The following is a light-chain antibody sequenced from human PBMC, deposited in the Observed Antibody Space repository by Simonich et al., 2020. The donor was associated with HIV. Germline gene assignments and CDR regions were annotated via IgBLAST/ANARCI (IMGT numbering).Light chain of an antibody. CDR3: QQLNGYPYT. Sequence: DIQLTQSPSFLSASVGDRVTITCRANQGISSYLAWYQQKPGKAPKLLIYAASTLQSGVPSRFSGSGSGTEFTLTVSSLQPEDFATYYCQQLNGYPYTFGQGTKLEIK. J-gene: IGKJ2*01. CDR1: QGISSY. V-gene: IGKV1-9*01. CDR2: AAS.